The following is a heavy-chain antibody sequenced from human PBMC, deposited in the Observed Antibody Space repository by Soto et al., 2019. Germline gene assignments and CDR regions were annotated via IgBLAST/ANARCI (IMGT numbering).Heavy chain of an antibody. CDR1: VFTFSSYS. J-gene: IGHJ4*02. V-gene: IGHV3-21*01. CDR2: ISSSSSYI. CDR3: ARGTDTPPPHD. Sequence: AAFVFTFSSYSLNWVRQAPGKGLEWVSSISSSSSYIYYADSVKGRFTISRDNAKNSLYLQMNSLRAEDTAVYYCARGTDTPPPHDWGQGTLVTVSS. D-gene: IGHD2-2*02.